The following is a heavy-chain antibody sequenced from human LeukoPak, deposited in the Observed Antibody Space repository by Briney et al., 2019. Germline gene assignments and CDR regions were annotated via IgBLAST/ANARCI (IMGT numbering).Heavy chain of an antibody. V-gene: IGHV3-64*01. CDR2: ISSNGGST. Sequence: PGGSLRLSCAASGFTFSSYAMHWVRQAPGKGLEYVSAISSNGGSTYYANSAKGRFTISRDNSKNTLYLQMGSLRAEDIAVYYCAREPFHYYGMDVWGQGTTVTVSS. J-gene: IGHJ6*02. CDR1: GFTFSSYA. CDR3: AREPFHYYGMDV.